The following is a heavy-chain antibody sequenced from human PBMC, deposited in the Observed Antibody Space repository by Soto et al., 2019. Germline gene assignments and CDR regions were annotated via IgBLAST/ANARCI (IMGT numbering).Heavy chain of an antibody. D-gene: IGHD5-18*01. CDR3: ARDISGYSYGYGY. Sequence: VQLVESGGGLVQPGGSLRLSCAASGFTVSSNYMSWVRQAPGKGLEWVSVIYSGGSTYYADSVKGRFTISRDNSKNTLYLQMNSLRAEDTAVYYCARDISGYSYGYGYWGQGTLVTVSS. J-gene: IGHJ4*02. CDR2: IYSGGST. CDR1: GFTVSSNY. V-gene: IGHV3-66*01.